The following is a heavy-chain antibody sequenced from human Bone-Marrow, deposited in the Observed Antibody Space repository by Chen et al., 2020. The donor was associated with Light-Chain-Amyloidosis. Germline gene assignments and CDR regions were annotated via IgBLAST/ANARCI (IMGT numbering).Heavy chain of an antibody. CDR2: IYTGGNT. J-gene: IGHJ4*02. Sequence: EVQLVESGGGLIQPGGSLRLSCAASGFTVSSNYMTWVRQAPGKGLEWVSVIYTGGNTYYADSVKDRFAISRDDSKNTLYLQMNSLRVEDTAVYYCARGQQSGSYYFNLGQGTLVTVS. CDR1: GFTVSSNY. V-gene: IGHV3-53*01. D-gene: IGHD1-26*01. CDR3: ARGQQSGSYYFN.